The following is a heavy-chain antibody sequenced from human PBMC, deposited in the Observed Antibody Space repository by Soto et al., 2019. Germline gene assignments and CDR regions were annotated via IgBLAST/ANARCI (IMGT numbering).Heavy chain of an antibody. CDR3: ARLRGYSSSWYPGAFDI. V-gene: IGHV3-30-3*01. D-gene: IGHD6-13*01. CDR2: ISYDGSNK. CDR1: GFTFSSYA. Sequence: ESGGGVVQPGRSLRLSCAASGFTFSSYAMHWVRQAPGKGLEWVAVISYDGSNKYYADSVKGRFTISRDNSKYTLYLQMNSLRAEDTAVYYCARLRGYSSSWYPGAFDIWGQGTMVTVSS. J-gene: IGHJ3*02.